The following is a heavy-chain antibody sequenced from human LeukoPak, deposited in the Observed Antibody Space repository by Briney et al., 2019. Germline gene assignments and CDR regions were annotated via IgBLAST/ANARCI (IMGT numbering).Heavy chain of an antibody. J-gene: IGHJ4*02. CDR3: ARRDYDSSGYVFDY. CDR1: GFTFSSYA. Sequence: GGSLRLSCAASGFTFSSYAMSWVRQAPGKGLEWVSAISGSGGSTYYADSVKGRFTISRDNSKNTLYLQMSSLKASDTAMYYCARRDYDSSGYVFDYWGQGTLVTVSS. V-gene: IGHV3-23*01. CDR2: ISGSGGST. D-gene: IGHD3-22*01.